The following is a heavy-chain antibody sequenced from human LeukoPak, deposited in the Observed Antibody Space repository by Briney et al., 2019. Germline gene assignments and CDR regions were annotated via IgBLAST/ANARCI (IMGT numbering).Heavy chain of an antibody. CDR1: GYTFTSYD. Sequence: VSVKVSCKASGYTFTSYDINWVRQSTGQGLEWMGWMNPNSGNTGYAQKFQGRVTITRNTSISTAYMELSSLRSEDTAVYYCARRVAAAQRRDYYYYMDVWGKGTTVTVSS. D-gene: IGHD6-13*01. CDR3: ARRVAAAQRRDYYYYMDV. CDR2: MNPNSGNT. J-gene: IGHJ6*03. V-gene: IGHV1-8*03.